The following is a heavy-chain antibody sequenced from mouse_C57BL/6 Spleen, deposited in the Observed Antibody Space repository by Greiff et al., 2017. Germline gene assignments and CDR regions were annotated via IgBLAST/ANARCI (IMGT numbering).Heavy chain of an antibody. J-gene: IGHJ4*01. CDR1: GFTFSDYG. Sequence: EVQVVESGGGLVKPGGSLKLSCAASGFTFSDYGMHWVRQAPEKGLEWVAYISSGSSTIYYADTVKGRFTISRDNAKNTLFLQMTSLRSEDTAMYYCARRAQANYYAMDYWSQGTSVTVSS. V-gene: IGHV5-17*01. D-gene: IGHD3-2*02. CDR3: ARRAQANYYAMDY. CDR2: ISSGSSTI.